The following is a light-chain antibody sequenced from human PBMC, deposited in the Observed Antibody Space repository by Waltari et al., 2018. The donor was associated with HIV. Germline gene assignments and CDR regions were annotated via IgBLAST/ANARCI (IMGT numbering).Light chain of an antibody. CDR2: EDN. J-gene: IGLJ3*02. Sequence: MLTQPHSVSESPGKTVTISCTGSSGRIASNYVQWYQQRPGSAPTTVIFEDNQRSSGVPDRFSGSIDSSSNSASLTISRLKTEDEADYYCQSFDGITAVFGGGTKLTVL. CDR3: QSFDGITAV. V-gene: IGLV6-57*02. CDR1: SGRIASNY.